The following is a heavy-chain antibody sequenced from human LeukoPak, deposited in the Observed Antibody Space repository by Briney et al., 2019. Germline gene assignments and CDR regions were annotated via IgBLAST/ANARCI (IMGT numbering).Heavy chain of an antibody. V-gene: IGHV4-59*08. J-gene: IGHJ4*02. CDR2: IYYSGST. CDR1: GGSISSYY. D-gene: IGHD6-13*01. CDR3: ASRIAAAGTGFDY. Sequence: SETLSLTCTVSGGSISSYYWSWIRQPPGKGLEWIGYIYYSGSTNYIPSLKSRVTISVDTSKNQFSLKLSSVTAADTAVYYCASRIAAAGTGFDYWGQGTLVTVSS.